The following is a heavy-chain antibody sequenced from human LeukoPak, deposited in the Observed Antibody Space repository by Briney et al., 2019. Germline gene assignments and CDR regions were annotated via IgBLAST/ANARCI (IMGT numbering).Heavy chain of an antibody. CDR3: ARNADGSGNLLPFYFDY. Sequence: PSETLSLTCTVSGGSIYSGGYYWSWIRQHPGKGLEWIGYIYYTGSTYYNPSLKSRVAISVDTSKNQFSLILSSVTAADTAVYYCARNADGSGNLLPFYFDYWGPGTLVTVSS. CDR2: IYYTGST. J-gene: IGHJ4*02. CDR1: GGSIYSGGYY. V-gene: IGHV4-31*03. D-gene: IGHD3-10*01.